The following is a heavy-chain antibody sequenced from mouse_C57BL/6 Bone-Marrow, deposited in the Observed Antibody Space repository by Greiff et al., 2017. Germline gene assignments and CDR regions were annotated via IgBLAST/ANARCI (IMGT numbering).Heavy chain of an antibody. D-gene: IGHD2-4*01. V-gene: IGHV1-81*01. Sequence: VQLQQSGAELARPGASVKLSCKASGYTFTSYGISWVKQRTGQGLEWIGEIYPRSGNTYYNEKFKGKATLTADKSSSTAYMELRSLTSEDSAVYFCAGEDYDKMAWFAYWGQGTLVTVSA. CDR2: IYPRSGNT. CDR1: GYTFTSYG. CDR3: AGEDYDKMAWFAY. J-gene: IGHJ3*01.